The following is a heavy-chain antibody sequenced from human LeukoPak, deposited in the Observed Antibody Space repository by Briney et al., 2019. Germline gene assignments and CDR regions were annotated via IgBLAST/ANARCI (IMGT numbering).Heavy chain of an antibody. D-gene: IGHD2-2*01. Sequence: PSETLSLTCTVSGGSISSGSYSWSWIRQPAGKGLEWIGRIYTSGSTKYNPSLNSRVTISLDTSKNQFSLKLCSVTAADTAVYYCARGVLLVPVAARNWFDPWGQGTLVTVSS. CDR2: IYTSGST. CDR3: ARGVLLVPVAARNWFDP. V-gene: IGHV4-61*02. J-gene: IGHJ5*02. CDR1: GGSISSGSYS.